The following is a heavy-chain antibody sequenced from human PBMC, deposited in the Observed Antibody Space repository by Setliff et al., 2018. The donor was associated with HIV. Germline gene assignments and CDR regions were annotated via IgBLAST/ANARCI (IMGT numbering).Heavy chain of an antibody. Sequence: GGSLRLSCAASGFAFNNFWMTWVRQAPGKGLEWVANIKEDGSETFYVDSVKGRFTMSRDNAKNLVYLEMNSLKVEDTAVYYCARDATRGGDFDFWGQGTLVTVSS. J-gene: IGHJ4*02. CDR3: ARDATRGGDFDF. CDR1: GFAFNNFW. CDR2: IKEDGSET. V-gene: IGHV3-7*01. D-gene: IGHD1-26*01.